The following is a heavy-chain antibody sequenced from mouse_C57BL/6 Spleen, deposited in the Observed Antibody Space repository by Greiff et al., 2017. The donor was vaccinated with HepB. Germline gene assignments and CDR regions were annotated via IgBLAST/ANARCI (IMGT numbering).Heavy chain of an antibody. V-gene: IGHV5-17*01. CDR3: ARHYYGSRYWYFDV. D-gene: IGHD1-1*01. CDR2: ISSGSSTI. J-gene: IGHJ1*03. CDR1: GFTFSDYG. Sequence: EVQGVESGGGLVKPGGSLKLSCAASGFTFSDYGMHWVRQAPEKGLEWVAYISSGSSTIYYADTVKGRFTISRDNAKNTLFLQMTSLRSEDTAMYYCARHYYGSRYWYFDVWGTGTTVTVSS.